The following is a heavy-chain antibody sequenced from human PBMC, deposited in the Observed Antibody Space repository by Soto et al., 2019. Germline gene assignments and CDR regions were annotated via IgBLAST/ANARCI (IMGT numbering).Heavy chain of an antibody. V-gene: IGHV3-30*18. J-gene: IGHJ4*02. CDR3: AKGSYYYDSSGSPRYYFDY. CDR1: GFTFSTYG. D-gene: IGHD3-22*01. CDR2: ISFDEYNK. Sequence: GGSLRLSCRASGFTFSTYGMHWVRQAPGKGLEWVAVISFDEYNKDYADSVQGRFTISRDTSKNTLYLQMNSLRAGDTAVYYCAKGSYYYDSSGSPRYYFDYWGQGTLVTVSS.